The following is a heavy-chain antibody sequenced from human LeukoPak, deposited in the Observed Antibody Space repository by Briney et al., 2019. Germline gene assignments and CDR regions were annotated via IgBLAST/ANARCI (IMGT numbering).Heavy chain of an antibody. Sequence: PSQTLSLTCTVSGGSISSGGYYWSWIRQHPGKGLEWIGYIYYSGSTYYNPSLKSRVTISVDTSKNQFSLKLSAVPAADTAVYYCARVGGGGYFFDYGGREPLVTVSS. D-gene: IGHD5-12*01. CDR1: GGSISSGGYY. CDR3: ARVGGGGYFFDY. V-gene: IGHV4-31*03. CDR2: IYYSGST. J-gene: IGHJ4*02.